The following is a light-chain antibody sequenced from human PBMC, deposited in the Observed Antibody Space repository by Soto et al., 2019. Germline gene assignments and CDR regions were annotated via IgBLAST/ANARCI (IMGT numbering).Light chain of an antibody. J-gene: IGKJ4*01. V-gene: IGKV3-15*01. Sequence: EIVMTHSLSILSLSAFERATLSCRASQSINDNLAWYQQKPGQAPRLLIYGTSIRSTGLPARFSGSGSETEFTLTIGSLQSEDFAVYYCQQYNEWPLTFGGGTKVDIK. CDR1: QSINDN. CDR2: GTS. CDR3: QQYNEWPLT.